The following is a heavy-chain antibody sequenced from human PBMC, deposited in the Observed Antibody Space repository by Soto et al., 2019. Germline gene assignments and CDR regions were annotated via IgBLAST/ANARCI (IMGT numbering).Heavy chain of an antibody. D-gene: IGHD1-26*01. CDR2: IIPIFGTA. CDR1: GGTFSSYA. J-gene: IGHJ5*02. CDR3: AGVEWELLDAENCFDP. Sequence: QVQLVQSGAEVKKPGSSVKVSCKASGGTFSSYAISWVRQAPGQGLEWMGGIIPIFGTANYAQKFQGRVTITADESTSTAYMELSSLRSEDTAVYYCAGVEWELLDAENCFDPWGQGTLVTVSS. V-gene: IGHV1-69*01.